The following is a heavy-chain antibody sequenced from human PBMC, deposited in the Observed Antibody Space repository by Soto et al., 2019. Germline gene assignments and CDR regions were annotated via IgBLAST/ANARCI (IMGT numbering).Heavy chain of an antibody. V-gene: IGHV3-21*01. CDR3: ARDSNLLNSGYPAHFYY. D-gene: IGHD5-12*01. J-gene: IGHJ4*02. CDR1: GFTFSTYS. Sequence: EVQLVESGGGLVKPGGSLRLSCAASGFTFSTYSLNWVRQAPGKGLEWVSSISTSSSYIYYADSVKGRFTISRDNAKNSLYLQMNSLRAEDTAVYYCARDSNLLNSGYPAHFYYWGQGTLVTVSS. CDR2: ISTSSSYI.